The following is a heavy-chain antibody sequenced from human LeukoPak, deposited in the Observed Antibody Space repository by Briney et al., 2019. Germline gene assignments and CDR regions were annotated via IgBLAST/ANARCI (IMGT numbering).Heavy chain of an antibody. CDR1: GGTFSSYA. Sequence: SVKVSCKASGGTFSSYAISWVRQAPGQGLEWMGGIIPIFGTANYAQKFQGRVTITADESTSTAYMELSSLRSEDTAVYYCARDGVGAKSIAFDIWGQGTMVTVSS. D-gene: IGHD1-26*01. CDR2: IIPIFGTA. J-gene: IGHJ3*02. V-gene: IGHV1-69*13. CDR3: ARDGVGAKSIAFDI.